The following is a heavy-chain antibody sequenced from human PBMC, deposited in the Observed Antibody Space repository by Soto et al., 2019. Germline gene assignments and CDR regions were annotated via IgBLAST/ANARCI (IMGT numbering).Heavy chain of an antibody. V-gene: IGHV4-39*01. CDR1: GGAIISSSYY. CDR2: IYYSGST. Sequence: SETLSLTCTVSGGAIISSSYYWFWIRQPPGKGLELIGSIYYSGSTYYNPSLKSRVTISVDTSKNQFSLKLSSVTAADTAVYYCASEVDTTNAFDYWGQGTLVTVSS. D-gene: IGHD1-1*01. J-gene: IGHJ4*02. CDR3: ASEVDTTNAFDY.